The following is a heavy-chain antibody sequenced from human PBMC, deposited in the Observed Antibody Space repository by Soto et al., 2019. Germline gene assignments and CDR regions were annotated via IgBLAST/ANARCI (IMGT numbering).Heavy chain of an antibody. D-gene: IGHD3-3*01. V-gene: IGHV3-33*01. CDR3: ASPFHFGVVKSGYFEP. J-gene: IGHJ5*02. CDR1: GFTFSGYG. CDR2: IWPDGSNK. Sequence: VGSLRLSCAASGFTFSGYGMHWVRQAPGKGLEWVAVIWPDGSNKYYVDSVRGRFTISRDNSKNTLYLQMNSLRAEDTAVYYCASPFHFGVVKSGYFEPWGQGILVTVSS.